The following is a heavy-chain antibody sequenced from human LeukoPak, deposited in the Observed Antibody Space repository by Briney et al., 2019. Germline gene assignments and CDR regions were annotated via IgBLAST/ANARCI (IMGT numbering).Heavy chain of an antibody. J-gene: IGHJ5*02. D-gene: IGHD3-22*01. Sequence: SETLSLTCTVSGGSVSNYYWSWIRQSPGKGLEWIGYIYYTETSYNPSLKSRVTISADTSKNQFSLKLYSVTAADTAVYYCAREDYDSSGYYSVYWFDPWGQGTLVTVSS. CDR1: GGSVSNYY. CDR2: IYYTET. CDR3: AREDYDSSGYYSVYWFDP. V-gene: IGHV4-59*02.